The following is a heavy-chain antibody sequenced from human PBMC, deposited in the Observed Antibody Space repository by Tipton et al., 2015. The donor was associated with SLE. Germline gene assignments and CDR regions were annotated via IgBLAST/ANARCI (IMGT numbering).Heavy chain of an antibody. CDR3: AKVNIGRGYFDL. CDR1: GFTFSSYA. V-gene: IGHV3-23*01. Sequence: SLRLSCAASGFTFSSYAMSWVRQAPGKGLEWVSAISGSGGSTYYADSVKGRFTISRDNSKNTLYLQMNSLRAEDTAVYYCAKVNIGRGYFDLWGRGTLVTVSS. J-gene: IGHJ2*01. CDR2: ISGSGGST. D-gene: IGHD2/OR15-2a*01.